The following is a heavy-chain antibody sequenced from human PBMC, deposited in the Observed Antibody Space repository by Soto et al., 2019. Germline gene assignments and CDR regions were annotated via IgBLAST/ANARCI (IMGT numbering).Heavy chain of an antibody. CDR2: IYYSGSI. D-gene: IGHD1-1*01. V-gene: IGHV4-30-4*01. Sequence: SEILSVTCTVSGGSISSGDYYWSWIRQPPGKGLEWIGYIYYSGSIYYNPSLKSRVTISVDTSKNQFSLKLSSVTAADTAVYYCARATNGLLDYWGQGTLVTVSS. CDR1: GGSISSGDYY. J-gene: IGHJ4*02. CDR3: ARATNGLLDY.